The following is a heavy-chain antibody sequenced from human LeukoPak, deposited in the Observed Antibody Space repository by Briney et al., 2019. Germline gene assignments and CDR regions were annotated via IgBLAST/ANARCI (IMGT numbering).Heavy chain of an antibody. CDR1: GYTFTSYD. J-gene: IGHJ6*02. V-gene: IGHV1-8*01. CDR2: MNPNSGNT. CDR3: ASYHSSSVYYYYGMDV. Sequence: ASVKVSCKASGYTFTSYDINWVRQATGQGLEWMGWMNPNSGNTGYAQKFQGRVTMTRNTSISTAYMELSSLRSEDTAVYYCASYHSSSVYYYYGMDVWGQGTLVTVSS. D-gene: IGHD6-6*01.